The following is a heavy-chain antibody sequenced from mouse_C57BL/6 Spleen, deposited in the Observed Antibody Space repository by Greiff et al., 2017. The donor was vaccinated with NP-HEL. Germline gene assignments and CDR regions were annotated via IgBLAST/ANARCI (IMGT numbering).Heavy chain of an antibody. V-gene: IGHV1-64*01. J-gene: IGHJ2*01. CDR1: GYTFTSYW. D-gene: IGHD2-4*01. CDR3: AREGIYYEDYFDY. CDR2: IHPNSGST. Sequence: QVQLKQPGAELVKPGASVKLSCKASGYTFTSYWMHWVKQRPGQGLEWIGMIHPNSGSTNYNEKFKSKATLTVDKSSSTAYMQLSSLTSEDSAVYYCAREGIYYEDYFDYWGQGTTLTVSS.